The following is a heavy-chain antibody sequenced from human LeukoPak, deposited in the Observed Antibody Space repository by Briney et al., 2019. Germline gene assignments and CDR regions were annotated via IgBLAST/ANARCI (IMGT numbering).Heavy chain of an antibody. V-gene: IGHV3-9*01. CDR3: AKDMGNYYDSSGYAFDY. J-gene: IGHJ4*02. CDR1: GFTFDDYA. Sequence: PGRSLRLSCAASGFTFDDYAMHWVRQAPGKGLEWVSGISWNSGSIGYADSVKGRFTISGDNAKNSLYQQMNSLRAEDTALYYCAKDMGNYYDSSGYAFDYWGQGTLVTVSS. CDR2: ISWNSGSI. D-gene: IGHD3-22*01.